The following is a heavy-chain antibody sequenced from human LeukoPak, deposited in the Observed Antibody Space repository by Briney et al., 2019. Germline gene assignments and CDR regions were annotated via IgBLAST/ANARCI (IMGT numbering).Heavy chain of an antibody. J-gene: IGHJ3*02. CDR1: GLNFDDYA. CDR3: AKDSHSDIFGACDI. Sequence: GGSLRLSCAASGLNFDDYAMHWVQHVPKKGLEWVSCISWNSDSLTHADSVKGRFTIARTNAKNSLYLQMDSLRAECLALYFCAKDSHSDIFGACDIWGQGTMVSVSS. V-gene: IGHV3-9*03. CDR2: ISWNSDSL. D-gene: IGHD3-3*02.